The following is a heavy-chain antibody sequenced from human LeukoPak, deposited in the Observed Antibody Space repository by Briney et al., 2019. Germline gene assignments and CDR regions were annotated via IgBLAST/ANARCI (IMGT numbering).Heavy chain of an antibody. J-gene: IGHJ4*02. CDR3: ASQPRYSSGWSYYFDY. CDR2: ISYTGGT. CDR1: GASISSFY. Sequence: SETLSLTCTVAGASISSFYWSWVRQSPGKGLEWIGYISYTGGTTYNPALKGRVTISIDTSKNQFSLKLSSVTAADTAVYYCASQPRYSSGWSYYFDYWGQGTLVTVSS. D-gene: IGHD6-13*01. V-gene: IGHV4-59*12.